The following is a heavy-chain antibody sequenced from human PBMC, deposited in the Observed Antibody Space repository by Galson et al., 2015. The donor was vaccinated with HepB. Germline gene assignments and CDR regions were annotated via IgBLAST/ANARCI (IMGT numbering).Heavy chain of an antibody. D-gene: IGHD5-18*01. J-gene: IGHJ4*02. Sequence: SLRLSCAASGFAFSNSWMHWVRQAPGKGLVWVSRINGDGSSTDYVASVKGRFTISRDNAKNTLYLQMNSLRAEDTAVYYCARAIGYSYGCAYWGQGTLVTVSS. CDR1: GFAFSNSW. CDR2: INGDGSST. CDR3: ARAIGYSYGCAY. V-gene: IGHV3-74*01.